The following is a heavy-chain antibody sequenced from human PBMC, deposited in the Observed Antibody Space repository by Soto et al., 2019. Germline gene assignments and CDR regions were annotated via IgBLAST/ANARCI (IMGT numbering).Heavy chain of an antibody. V-gene: IGHV3-23*01. Sequence: EVQLLESGGGLVQPGGSLRLSCAASGFTFSSYAMSWVRQAPGKGLEWVSAISGSGGSTYYADSVKGRFTISRDNYKNTLYLQMNSLRAEDTAVYYCAKGSGQVVNGYYWGQGTLVTVSS. CDR2: ISGSGGST. CDR3: AKGSGQVVNGYY. D-gene: IGHD3-22*01. CDR1: GFTFSSYA. J-gene: IGHJ4*02.